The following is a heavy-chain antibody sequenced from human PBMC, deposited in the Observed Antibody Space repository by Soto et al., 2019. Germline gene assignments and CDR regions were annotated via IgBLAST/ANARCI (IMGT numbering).Heavy chain of an antibody. Sequence: ASVKVSCKASGYTFTGYDMHWVRQAHGQGLEWMGWINPNSGGTNYAQTFQGRVTMTRDTSISTAYMELSRLRSDDTAVYYCASGYYVAGSYYKRLNPLEAFDIWGQGTMVTVSS. D-gene: IGHD3-10*01. J-gene: IGHJ3*02. V-gene: IGHV1-2*02. CDR3: ASGYYVAGSYYKRLNPLEAFDI. CDR2: INPNSGGT. CDR1: GYTFTGYD.